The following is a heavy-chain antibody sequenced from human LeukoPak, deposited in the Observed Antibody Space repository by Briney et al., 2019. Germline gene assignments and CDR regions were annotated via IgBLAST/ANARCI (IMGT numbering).Heavy chain of an antibody. J-gene: IGHJ2*01. CDR2: IKPDEGEK. Sequence: PGGSLRLSCAASGFTFSSDWMIWVRQAPGKGLEWVANIKPDEGEKYYVDSVRGRFTVSRDNAKNSLYLQMSSLRAEDTAVYYCVRYYTRQSWYFDLWGRGTLVIVSS. D-gene: IGHD3-10*01. V-gene: IGHV3-7*01. CDR1: GFTFSSDW. CDR3: VRYYTRQSWYFDL.